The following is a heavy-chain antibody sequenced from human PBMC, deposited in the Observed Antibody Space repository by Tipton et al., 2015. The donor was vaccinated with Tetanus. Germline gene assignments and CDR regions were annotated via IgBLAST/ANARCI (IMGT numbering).Heavy chain of an antibody. J-gene: IGHJ5*02. CDR1: GYTFTSYG. CDR3: ARATQMVYAIPGDWFDP. V-gene: IGHV1-18*01. Sequence: QLVQSGAEVKKPGASVKVSCKASGYTFTSYGISWVRQAPGQGLEWMGWISAYHGNTNYAQKLQGRVTMTTDTSTSTAYMELRSLRSDDTAVYYCARATQMVYAIPGDWFDPWGQGTLVTVSS. D-gene: IGHD2-8*01. CDR2: ISAYHGNT.